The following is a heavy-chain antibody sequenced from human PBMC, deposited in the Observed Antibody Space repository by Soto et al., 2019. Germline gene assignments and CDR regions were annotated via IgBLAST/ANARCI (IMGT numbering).Heavy chain of an antibody. CDR1: GYTFTGYY. J-gene: IGHJ3*02. Sequence: ASVKVSCKASGYTFTGYYMHWVRQAPGQGLEWMGWINPNSGGTNYAQKFQGWVTMTRYTSISTAYMELSRLRSDDTAVYYCASGLVSGAPGGYSYGYAFDIWGQGTMVTVSS. D-gene: IGHD5-18*01. CDR3: ASGLVSGAPGGYSYGYAFDI. V-gene: IGHV1-2*04. CDR2: INPNSGGT.